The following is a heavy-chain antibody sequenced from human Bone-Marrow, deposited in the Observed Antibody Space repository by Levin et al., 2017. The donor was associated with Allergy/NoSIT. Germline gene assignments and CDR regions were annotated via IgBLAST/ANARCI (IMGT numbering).Heavy chain of an antibody. D-gene: IGHD3-10*01. V-gene: IGHV3-49*04. CDR2: IRSKAYGGTT. Sequence: PGESLKISCTVSGLTFGDYAMSWVRQAPGKGLEWVGFIRSKAYGGTTEYAASVKGRFSISRDDSKSIAFLQMNSLKIDDTAVYYCTRGDYGSGRGYTHDDAFDIWGQGTMVTVSS. J-gene: IGHJ3*02. CDR1: GLTFGDYA. CDR3: TRGDYGSGRGYTHDDAFDI.